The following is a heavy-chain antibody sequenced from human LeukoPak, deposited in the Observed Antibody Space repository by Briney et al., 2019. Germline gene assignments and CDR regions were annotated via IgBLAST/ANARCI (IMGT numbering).Heavy chain of an antibody. J-gene: IGHJ4*02. Sequence: GGSLRLSCAASGFTFSSYAMHWVRRAPGKGLEWVANIKQDGSEKYYEDSVKGRFTISRDNAKDSLYLQMNSLRAEDTAVYYCARDWVHNSCTDWGQGTLVTVSS. V-gene: IGHV3-7*01. CDR3: ARDWVHNSCTD. CDR1: GFTFSSYA. CDR2: IKQDGSEK. D-gene: IGHD2-8*01.